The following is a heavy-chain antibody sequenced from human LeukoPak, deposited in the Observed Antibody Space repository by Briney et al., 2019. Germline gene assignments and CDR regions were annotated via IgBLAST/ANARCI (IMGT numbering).Heavy chain of an antibody. CDR2: FDPEDGET. CDR3: ATVVGHYYGSGSLGAFDI. Sequence: ASVKVSCKVSGYTLTELSMHWVRQAPGKGLEWMGGFDPEDGETIYAQKFQGRVTMTEDTSTDTAYMELSSLRSEDTAVYYCATVVGHYYGSGSLGAFDIWGQGTMVTVSS. D-gene: IGHD3-10*01. J-gene: IGHJ3*02. V-gene: IGHV1-24*01. CDR1: GYTLTELS.